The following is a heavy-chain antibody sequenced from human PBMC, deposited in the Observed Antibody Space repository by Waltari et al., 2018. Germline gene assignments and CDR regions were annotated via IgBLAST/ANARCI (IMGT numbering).Heavy chain of an antibody. D-gene: IGHD1-26*01. Sequence: QLQLQESGPGLVKPSETLSLTCTVSGGSIRSSSYYWGWIRQPPGKGLEWIGSIYYSGSTYYNPSLKSRVTISVDTSKNQFSLKLSSVTAADTAVYYCARQIVGATTRFDYWGQGTLVTVSS. CDR2: IYYSGST. J-gene: IGHJ4*02. V-gene: IGHV4-39*01. CDR1: GGSIRSSSYY. CDR3: ARQIVGATTRFDY.